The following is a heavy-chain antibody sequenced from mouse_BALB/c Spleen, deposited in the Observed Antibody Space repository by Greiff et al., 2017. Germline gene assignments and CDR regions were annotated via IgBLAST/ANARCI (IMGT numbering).Heavy chain of an antibody. V-gene: IGHV3-2*02. J-gene: IGHJ3*01. CDR3: ARGGNYPFAY. CDR1: GYSITSDYA. Sequence: VQLQQSGPGLVKPSQSLSLTCTVTGYSITSDYAWNWIRQFPGNKLEWMGYISYSGSTSYNPSLKSRISITRDTSKNQFFLQLNSVTTEDTATYYCARGGNYPFAYWGQGTLVTVSA. CDR2: ISYSGST. D-gene: IGHD2-1*01.